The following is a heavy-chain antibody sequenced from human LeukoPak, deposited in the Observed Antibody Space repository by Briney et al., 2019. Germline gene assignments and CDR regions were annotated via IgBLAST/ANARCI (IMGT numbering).Heavy chain of an antibody. CDR3: TRSKRFDY. V-gene: IGHV3-49*03. Sequence: GGSLRLSYTGSGFTFGDYAMSWFRQAPGKGLEWVGFIRSKGYGGTTDYAASVKDRFTISRDDSKSIAYLQMNSLKTEDTAVYFCTRSKRFDYWGQGTLVTVSS. J-gene: IGHJ4*02. CDR1: GFTFGDYA. CDR2: IRSKGYGGTT.